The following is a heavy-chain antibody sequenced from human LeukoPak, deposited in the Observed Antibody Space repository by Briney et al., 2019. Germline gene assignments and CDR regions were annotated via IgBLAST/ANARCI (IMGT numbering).Heavy chain of an antibody. Sequence: PGGSLRLSCAASGFTFSSYWMSWVRKAPGKGLDWVSNIKQDGSEKYYVDSVRGRFTISRDNAKNSLYLQMNSLRAEDTAVYYCARDGPAYYYGSGSYYDYWGQGTLVTVSS. D-gene: IGHD3-10*01. CDR1: GFTFSSYW. CDR2: IKQDGSEK. V-gene: IGHV3-7*01. CDR3: ARDGPAYYYGSGSYYDY. J-gene: IGHJ4*02.